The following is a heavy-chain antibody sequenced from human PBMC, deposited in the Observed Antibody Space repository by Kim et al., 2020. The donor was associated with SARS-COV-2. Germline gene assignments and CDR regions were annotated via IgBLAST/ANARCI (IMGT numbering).Heavy chain of an antibody. CDR3: ARTSRPLMIFGVVTPYYGMDV. CDR1: GGSISSYY. CDR2: IYYSGST. J-gene: IGHJ6*02. D-gene: IGHD3-3*01. V-gene: IGHV4-59*13. Sequence: SETLSLTCTVSGGSISSYYWSWIRQPPGKGLEWIGYIYYSGSTNYNPSLKSRVTISIDTSENQFSLKLSSVTAADTAMYYCARTSRPLMIFGVVTPYYGMDVWGQGTTVTVSS.